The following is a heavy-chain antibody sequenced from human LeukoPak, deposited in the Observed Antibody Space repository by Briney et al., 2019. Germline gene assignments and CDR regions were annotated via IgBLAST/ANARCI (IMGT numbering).Heavy chain of an antibody. Sequence: ASVKVSCKASGYTFTSYGISWVRQAPGQGLEWVGWISAYNGNTSYAQKLQGRVTMTTDTSTSTAYMELRSLRSEDTAVYYCSHGEDSSGYGDYWGQGTLVTVSS. J-gene: IGHJ4*02. CDR2: ISAYNGNT. CDR1: GYTFTSYG. D-gene: IGHD3-22*01. CDR3: SHGEDSSGYGDY. V-gene: IGHV1-18*01.